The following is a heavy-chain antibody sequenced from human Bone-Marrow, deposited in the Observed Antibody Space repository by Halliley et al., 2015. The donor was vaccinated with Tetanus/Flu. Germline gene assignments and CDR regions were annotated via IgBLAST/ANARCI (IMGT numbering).Heavy chain of an antibody. D-gene: IGHD3-16*01. CDR2: RYT. Sequence: RYTNYADSGKGRLPISRDNAKNSLYLQMNGLRAEATAVYYCARGRGPYWYFDLWGRGTLATVSS. J-gene: IGHJ2*01. V-gene: IGHV3-11*05. CDR3: ARGRGPYWYFDL.